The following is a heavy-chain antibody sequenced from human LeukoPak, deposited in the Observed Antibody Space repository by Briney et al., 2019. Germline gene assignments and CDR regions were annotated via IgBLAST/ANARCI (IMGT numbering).Heavy chain of an antibody. CDR1: GFTFSSHW. D-gene: IGHD1-26*01. Sequence: GGSLRLSCAASGFTFSSHWMSWVRQAPGKGLEWVANIKQDGSEKYYVDSVKGRFTISRDNAKNSLYLQMNSLRAEDTAVYYCARDPSRSYFSYYYMDVWGKGTTVTVSS. CDR3: ARDPSRSYFSYYYMDV. CDR2: IKQDGSEK. V-gene: IGHV3-7*01. J-gene: IGHJ6*03.